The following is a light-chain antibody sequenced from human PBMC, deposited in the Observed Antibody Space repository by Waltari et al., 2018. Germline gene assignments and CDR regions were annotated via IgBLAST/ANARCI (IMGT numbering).Light chain of an antibody. CDR2: GAS. J-gene: IGKJ4*01. Sequence: EIVLTQSPGTLSLSPGERATLSCRASQTVRTTYLAWYQQQPCQAPTLLISGASSRATGIPDRFSGSGSGTDVSLTISSLEPEDCAVYYCQQYDVSPLTFGGGTKVEIK. V-gene: IGKV3-20*01. CDR1: QTVRTTY. CDR3: QQYDVSPLT.